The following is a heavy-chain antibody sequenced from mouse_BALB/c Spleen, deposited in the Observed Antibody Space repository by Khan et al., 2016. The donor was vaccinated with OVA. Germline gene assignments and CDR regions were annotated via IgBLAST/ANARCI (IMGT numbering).Heavy chain of an antibody. CDR3: ARDGSRYNYAMDY. V-gene: IGHV3-2*02. J-gene: IGHJ4*01. D-gene: IGHD2-3*01. CDR2: ISYSGST. CDR1: GYSITSDYA. Sequence: EVQLQESGPGLVKPSQSLSLTCTVTGYSITSDYAWNWIRQFPGNKLEWMGYISYSGSTNYNPALKSRISIPRDQSKNQFFLQLNSVTTEDTVTYYCARDGSRYNYAMDYWGQGTSVTVSS.